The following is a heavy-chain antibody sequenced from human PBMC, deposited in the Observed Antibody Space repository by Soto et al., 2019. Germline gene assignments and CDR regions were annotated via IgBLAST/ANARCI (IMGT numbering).Heavy chain of an antibody. D-gene: IGHD2-15*01. J-gene: IGHJ4*02. CDR3: AKDIDIVVVVAATGFDY. CDR2: ISGSGGST. CDR1: GFTFSSYA. V-gene: IGHV3-23*01. Sequence: GGSLRLSCAASGFTFSSYAMSWVHQAPGKGLEWVSAISGSGGSTYYADSVKGRFTISRDNSKNTLYLQMNSLRAEDTAVYYCAKDIDIVVVVAATGFDYWGQGTLVTVSS.